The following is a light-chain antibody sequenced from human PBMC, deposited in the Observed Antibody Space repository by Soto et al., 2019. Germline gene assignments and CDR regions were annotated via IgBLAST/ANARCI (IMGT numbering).Light chain of an antibody. CDR3: QQSYSTHP. V-gene: IGKV1-39*01. J-gene: IGKJ2*01. CDR2: AAY. CDR1: QTISDN. Sequence: DVQMTQSPSSLSASVGDRVTITCRASQTISDNLNWYQQKPGKAPNLLIYAAYRLQSGVTSRCRGSGSGTDFTITINSLQPEDFATYYCQQSYSTHPFGQGTKLEIK.